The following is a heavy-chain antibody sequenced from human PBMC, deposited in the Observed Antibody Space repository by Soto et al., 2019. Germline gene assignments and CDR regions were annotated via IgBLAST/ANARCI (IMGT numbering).Heavy chain of an antibody. Sequence: QVQLQESGPGLVKPSGTLSLTCAVSSGSISSSNWWSWVRQLPGKGLEWIGEIYHSGSTNYNPSLKSRVTRSVDKSKNQFSLKLSSVTAADTAVYYCAGLYYGDYGWYFDYWGQGTLVTVSS. J-gene: IGHJ4*02. D-gene: IGHD4-17*01. CDR2: IYHSGST. CDR3: AGLYYGDYGWYFDY. V-gene: IGHV4-4*02. CDR1: SGSISSSNW.